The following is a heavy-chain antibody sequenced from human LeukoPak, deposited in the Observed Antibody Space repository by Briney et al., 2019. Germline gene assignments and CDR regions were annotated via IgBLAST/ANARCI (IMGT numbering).Heavy chain of an antibody. CDR3: ARSKAAPGAFDI. V-gene: IGHV3-21*01. D-gene: IGHD6-6*01. CDR2: IDTSSSYI. Sequence: GGSLRLSCVASGFTFSSYSMNWVRQAPGKGLEWVSSIDTSSSYIYYADSVKGRFTISRDNAKNSLYLQMNSLRAEGTAVYYCARSKAAPGAFDIWGQGTMVTVSS. CDR1: GFTFSSYS. J-gene: IGHJ3*02.